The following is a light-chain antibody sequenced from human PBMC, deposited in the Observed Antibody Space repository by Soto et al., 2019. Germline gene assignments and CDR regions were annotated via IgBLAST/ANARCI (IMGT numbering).Light chain of an antibody. CDR3: TSYTSSFTHL. V-gene: IGLV2-14*01. CDR1: SSDVGGYNY. Sequence: ALTQPASVSGSPGQSITISCTGTSSDVGGYNYVSWYQQHPGKAPKLMIFEVSNRPSGVSNRFSGSKSCNTASLTISGLQTEDEADYYCTSYTSSFTHLFGTGTKVTAL. CDR2: EVS. J-gene: IGLJ1*01.